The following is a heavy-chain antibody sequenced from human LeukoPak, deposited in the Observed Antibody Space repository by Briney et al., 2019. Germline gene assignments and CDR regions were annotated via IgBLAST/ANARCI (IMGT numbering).Heavy chain of an antibody. J-gene: IGHJ4*02. V-gene: IGHV3-30*18. CDR2: ISYDGSNK. Sequence: GGSLRLSCAASGFTFSSYGMHWVRQAPGKGLEWVAVISYDGSNKYYADSVKGRFTISRDKSKNTLYLQMNSLRAEDTAVYYCAKEPGYYFDYWGQGTLVTVSS. CDR3: AKEPGYYFDY. CDR1: GFTFSSYG.